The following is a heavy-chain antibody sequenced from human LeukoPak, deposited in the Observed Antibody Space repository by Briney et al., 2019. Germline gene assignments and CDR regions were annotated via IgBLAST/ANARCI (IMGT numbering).Heavy chain of an antibody. D-gene: IGHD6-19*01. V-gene: IGHV4-34*01. J-gene: IGHJ4*02. CDR3: ARYSSGWYFDY. CDR1: GGSFSGHY. Sequence: PSETLSLTCAVSGGSFSGHYWNWIRQPPGKGLEWIGEINHGGSTNYNPSLKSRVTISVDTSKNQFSLKLSSVTAADTAVYYCARYSSGWYFDYWGQGTLVTVSS. CDR2: INHGGST.